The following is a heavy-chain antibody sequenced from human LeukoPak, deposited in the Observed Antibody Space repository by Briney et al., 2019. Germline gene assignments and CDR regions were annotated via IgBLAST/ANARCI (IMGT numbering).Heavy chain of an antibody. CDR1: GYTFTSYD. J-gene: IGHJ4*02. D-gene: IGHD3-9*01. Sequence: ASVKVSCKASGYTFTSYDINWVRQATGQGLEWMGWMNPNSGNTGYAQKFQGRVTMTRNTSISTAYMELSSLRSEDTAVYYCARVLKDYDILTGYYSSLDYWGQGALVTVSS. CDR3: ARVLKDYDILTGYYSSLDY. V-gene: IGHV1-8*01. CDR2: MNPNSGNT.